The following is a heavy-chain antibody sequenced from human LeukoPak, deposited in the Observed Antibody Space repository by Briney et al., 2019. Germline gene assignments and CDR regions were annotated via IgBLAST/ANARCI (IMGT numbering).Heavy chain of an antibody. V-gene: IGHV4-61*02. CDR3: ASTRILTTVTATITTDY. J-gene: IGHJ4*02. CDR1: GGSISSGSYY. CDR2: IYTSGST. Sequence: PSETLSLTCTVSGGSISSGSYYWSWIRQPAGKGLEWIGRIYTSGSTNYNPSLKSRVTISVDTSKNQFSLKLSSVTAADTAAYYCASTRILTTVTATITTDYWGQGTLVTVSS. D-gene: IGHD4-17*01.